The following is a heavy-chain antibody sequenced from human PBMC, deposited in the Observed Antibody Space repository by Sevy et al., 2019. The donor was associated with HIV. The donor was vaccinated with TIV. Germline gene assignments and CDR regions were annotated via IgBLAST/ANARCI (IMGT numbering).Heavy chain of an antibody. Sequence: EGSLRLSCATFGFNFRNSWMAWVHQTPGKGLEFLADIQQDGYETYYVDSVKGRFTISRDNARNSLHLQMNSLRAEDTAMYFCVRDNEEGASVLDYWGQGTPVTVSS. J-gene: IGHJ4*02. V-gene: IGHV3-7*03. CDR2: IQQDGYET. D-gene: IGHD1-26*01. CDR1: GFNFRNSW. CDR3: VRDNEEGASVLDY.